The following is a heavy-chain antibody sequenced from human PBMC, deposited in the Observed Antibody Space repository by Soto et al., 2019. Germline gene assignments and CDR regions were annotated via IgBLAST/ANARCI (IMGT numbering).Heavy chain of an antibody. J-gene: IGHJ5*02. CDR3: ARSAGWYAIHA. D-gene: IGHD6-19*01. CDR2: VFHTGTT. CDR1: GDSVSSPYY. V-gene: IGHV4-4*02. Sequence: QVQLQESGPGLVKPSGTLSLTCAVSGDSVSSPYYWCWVRQSPGKGLEWIGEVFHTGTTGYNPSLRSRVPISMDKSINQFSLDLSSVTAADTAVYYCARSAGWYAIHAWGPGTLVIVSS.